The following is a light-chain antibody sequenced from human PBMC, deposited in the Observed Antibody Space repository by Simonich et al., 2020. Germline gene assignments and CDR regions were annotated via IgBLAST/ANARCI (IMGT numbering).Light chain of an antibody. CDR1: SSNIGSNT. CDR2: RNN. Sequence: QSVLTQPPSASGTPGQRVTISCSGSSSNIGSNTVNWYQQLPGTAPKLLIYRNNQRPSGVPDRFSGSKSCTSASLAISGLRSEDEADYYCSSYTSSSFWVFGGGTKLTVL. CDR3: SSYTSSSFWV. V-gene: IGLV1-44*01. J-gene: IGLJ3*02.